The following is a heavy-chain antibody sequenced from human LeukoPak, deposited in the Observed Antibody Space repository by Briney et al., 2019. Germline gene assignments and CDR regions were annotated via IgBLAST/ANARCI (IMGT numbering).Heavy chain of an antibody. J-gene: IGHJ4*02. CDR3: ARDRELLSDYFDY. Sequence: PGGSLRLSCAASGFTFSSYGMHWVRQAPGKGLVWVSRINSDGSSTSYADSVKGRFTISRDNAKNTLYLQMNSLRAEDTAVYYCARDRELLSDYFDYWGQGTLVTVSS. CDR1: GFTFSSYG. V-gene: IGHV3-74*01. CDR2: INSDGSST. D-gene: IGHD1-26*01.